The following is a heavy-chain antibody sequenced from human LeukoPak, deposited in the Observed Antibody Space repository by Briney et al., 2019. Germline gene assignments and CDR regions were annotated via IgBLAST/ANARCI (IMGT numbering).Heavy chain of an antibody. J-gene: IGHJ3*02. D-gene: IGHD4-17*01. Sequence: SETLSLTCAVSDASFSSHYGTWIRQPPGKGLEWIGYISYIGSTNYNPSLKSRVTISIDTSKNQFSLKLSSVTSADTAVYYCARDLVTVTKGFDIWGQGTMVSVSS. CDR3: ARDLVTVTKGFDI. V-gene: IGHV4-59*11. CDR2: ISYIGST. CDR1: DASFSSHY.